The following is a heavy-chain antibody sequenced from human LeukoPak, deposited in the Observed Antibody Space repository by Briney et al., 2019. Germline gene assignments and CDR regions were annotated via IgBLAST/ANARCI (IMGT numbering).Heavy chain of an antibody. CDR1: GYSISSGYY. D-gene: IGHD6-19*01. V-gene: IGHV4-38-2*01. CDR3: TRGGGGWSRNS. CDR2: ISHSGST. Sequence: PSETLSLTCAVSGYSISSGYYWDWIRPPPGKGLEWIGTISHSGSTSYNPSLKSRVTISVDTSKNQLSLKLSSVTAADTALYYCTRGGGGWSRNSWGLGTLVTVSS. J-gene: IGHJ4*02.